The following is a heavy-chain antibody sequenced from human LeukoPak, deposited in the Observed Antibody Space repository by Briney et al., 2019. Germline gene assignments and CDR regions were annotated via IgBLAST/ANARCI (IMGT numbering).Heavy chain of an antibody. V-gene: IGHV4-4*02. D-gene: IGHD2-15*01. J-gene: IGHJ4*02. CDR1: GGSVSSSNW. Sequence: SETLSLTCAVSGGSVSSSNWWSWVRQPPGKGLEWIGEIYHSGSTNYNPSLKSRVTISVDKSKNQFSLKLSSVTAADTAVYYCAREGLGYCSGGSCQGFDYWGQGTLVTVSS. CDR3: AREGLGYCSGGSCQGFDY. CDR2: IYHSGST.